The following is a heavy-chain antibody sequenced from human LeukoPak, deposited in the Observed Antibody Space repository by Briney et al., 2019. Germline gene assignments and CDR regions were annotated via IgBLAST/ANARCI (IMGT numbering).Heavy chain of an antibody. CDR3: ARGSDGWFAFDY. V-gene: IGHV3-66*01. Sequence: GGSLRLSCAASEFTVSSNYMSWVRRAPGKGLEWVSTIYTTGGKYYADSVKGRFTISRDNSKHTLYLQMNSLRAEDTAVYYCARGSDGWFAFDYWGQGILVTVSS. J-gene: IGHJ4*02. CDR2: IYTTGGK. D-gene: IGHD6-19*01. CDR1: EFTVSSNY.